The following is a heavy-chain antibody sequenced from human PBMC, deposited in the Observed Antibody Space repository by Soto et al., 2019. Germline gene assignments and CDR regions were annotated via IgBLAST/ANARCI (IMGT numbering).Heavy chain of an antibody. CDR1: GFTFSSYV. Sequence: GGSLRLSCAASGFTFSSYVMSWVRQAPGKGLEWVSTISGSDGKTFCADSVKGRFSISRDTSQSTLYLQMNSLRADDTAMYYCARWSYLDYWGQGTRVTVSS. V-gene: IGHV3-23*01. D-gene: IGHD3-3*01. CDR2: ISGSDGKT. CDR3: ARWSYLDY. J-gene: IGHJ4*02.